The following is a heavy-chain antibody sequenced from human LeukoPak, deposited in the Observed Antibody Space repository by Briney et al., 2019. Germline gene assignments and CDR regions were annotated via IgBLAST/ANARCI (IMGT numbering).Heavy chain of an antibody. CDR1: GGSIGSYY. D-gene: IGHD4-17*01. CDR2: IYYSGST. Sequence: SETLSLTCTVSGGSIGSYYWSWIRQPPGKGLEWIGYIYYSGSTNYNPSLKSRVTISVDTYKNQFSLKLSSVTAADTALYYCARETYGEGAFDIWGQGTIVTVSS. J-gene: IGHJ3*02. CDR3: ARETYGEGAFDI. V-gene: IGHV4-59*01.